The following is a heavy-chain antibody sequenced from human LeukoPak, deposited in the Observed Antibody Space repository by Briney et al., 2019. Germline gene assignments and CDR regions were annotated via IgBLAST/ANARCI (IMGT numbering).Heavy chain of an antibody. CDR2: ISYDGSNK. Sequence: PGRSLRLSCAASGFTFSSYAMHWVRQAPGKGLEWVAVISYDGSNKYYADSVKGRFTISRDNSKNTLYLQMNSLRAEDTAVYYCARSGVTGFDYWGQGTLDTVSS. D-gene: IGHD2-8*02. V-gene: IGHV3-30*11. CDR1: GFTFSSYA. J-gene: IGHJ4*02. CDR3: ARSGVTGFDY.